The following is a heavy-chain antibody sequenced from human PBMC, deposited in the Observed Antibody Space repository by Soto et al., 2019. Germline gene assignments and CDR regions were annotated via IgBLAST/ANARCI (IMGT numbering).Heavy chain of an antibody. D-gene: IGHD6-19*01. Sequence: KTSETLSLTCTVSGGSISSGGYYWSWIRQHPGKGLEWIGYIYYSGSTYYNPSLKSRVTISVDTSKNQFSLKLSSVTAADTAVYYCARVKAVAGFTIDYWGQGTLVTVSS. V-gene: IGHV4-31*03. CDR3: ARVKAVAGFTIDY. CDR2: IYYSGST. J-gene: IGHJ4*02. CDR1: GGSISSGGYY.